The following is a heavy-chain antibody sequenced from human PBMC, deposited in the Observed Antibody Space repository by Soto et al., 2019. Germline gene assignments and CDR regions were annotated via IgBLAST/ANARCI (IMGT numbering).Heavy chain of an antibody. D-gene: IGHD3-22*01. CDR2: IYWNDDK. J-gene: IGHJ4*02. CDR1: GFSLSTSGVG. CDR3: AHRLFGVVIFDY. V-gene: IGHV2-5*01. Sequence: QITLKESGPTLVNPTQTLTLTCPFSGFSLSTSGVGVGWIRQPPGKALEWLALIYWNDDKRYSPSLKSRLTITKDTSKNQVVLTMTNMDPVDTATYFCAHRLFGVVIFDYWGQGTLVTVSS.